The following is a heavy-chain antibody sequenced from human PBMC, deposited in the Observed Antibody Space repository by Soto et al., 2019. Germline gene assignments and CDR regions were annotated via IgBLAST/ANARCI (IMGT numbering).Heavy chain of an antibody. D-gene: IGHD2-21*02. V-gene: IGHV1-46*01. J-gene: IGHJ4*02. CDR1: GYVFTGYY. Sequence: ASVKVSCKTSGYVFTGYYLHWVRQAPGQGLEWLGSINPGGDSTSYAQKFQGRVTMTRDTPTSTVYLELSSLRSDDTAVYYCARDLHGGHSGLFDYWGQGTLVTVSS. CDR3: ARDLHGGHSGLFDY. CDR2: INPGGDST.